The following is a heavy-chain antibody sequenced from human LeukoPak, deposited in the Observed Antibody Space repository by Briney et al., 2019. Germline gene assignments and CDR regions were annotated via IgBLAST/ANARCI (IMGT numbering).Heavy chain of an antibody. V-gene: IGHV3-7*03. Sequence: PGGSLRLSCAVSGFTFGSYWMSWFRQAPGKGLEWVANINQDGSQKFSVDSVKGRFTISRDNAKNSLSLQMNSLRVDDTAVYYCARNWFDGDYDRFDYWGQGTLVTVSS. J-gene: IGHJ4*02. CDR3: ARNWFDGDYDRFDY. CDR2: INQDGSQK. D-gene: IGHD4-17*01. CDR1: GFTFGSYW.